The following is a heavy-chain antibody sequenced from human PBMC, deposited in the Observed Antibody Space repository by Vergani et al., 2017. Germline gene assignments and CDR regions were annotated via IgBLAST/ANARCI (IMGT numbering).Heavy chain of an antibody. D-gene: IGHD3-16*01. V-gene: IGHV4-39*01. CDR1: GGSISSSSHF. Sequence: QLQLHKSGPGLVKPSETLSLTCTLSGGSISSSSHFWGWLRQTPGKGLEWIGSIYYTGSAYYNPSLKSRVSMSFDASKNQFSLKLSSVTAAASAVYYCARHDSDHYDASYYGLDVWGQGTTVTVSS. CDR3: ARHDSDHYDASYYGLDV. CDR2: IYYTGSA. J-gene: IGHJ6*02.